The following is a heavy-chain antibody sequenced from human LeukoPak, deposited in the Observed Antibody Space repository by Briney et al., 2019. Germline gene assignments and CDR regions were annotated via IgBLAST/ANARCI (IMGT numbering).Heavy chain of an antibody. CDR3: AKDWTASDY. Sequence: GGSLRLSCAASGFTFSTYAMSWVRQAPGKGLEWVSVISGSGSSTYYADSVKGRFTISRDNSKNTLYLQMNSLRAEDTAVYYCAKDWTASDYWGQGTLVTVSS. D-gene: IGHD3/OR15-3a*01. CDR2: ISGSGSST. CDR1: GFTFSTYA. V-gene: IGHV3-23*01. J-gene: IGHJ4*02.